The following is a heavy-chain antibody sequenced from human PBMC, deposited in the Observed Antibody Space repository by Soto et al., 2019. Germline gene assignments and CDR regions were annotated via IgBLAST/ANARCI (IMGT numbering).Heavy chain of an antibody. V-gene: IGHV3-21*01. CDR1: GFNFNYYS. CDR3: AREGAGGGPSPKYFYYYGMDV. Sequence: NPXGSLILSCAASGFNFNYYSMNWIRQAPGKGLEWVSSISSSSGYIYYADSVKGRFTISRDNAQNSLFLQMSSLRAEDTAVYYCAREGAGGGPSPKYFYYYGMDVWGQGTTVTVSS. J-gene: IGHJ6*02. D-gene: IGHD3-16*01. CDR2: ISSSSGYI.